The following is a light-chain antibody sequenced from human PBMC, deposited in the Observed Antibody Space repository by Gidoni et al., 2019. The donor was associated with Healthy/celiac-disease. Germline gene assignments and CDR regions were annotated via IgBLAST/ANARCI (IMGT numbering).Light chain of an antibody. CDR1: QGISNY. J-gene: IGKJ3*01. CDR3: QQYDNLPH. Sequence: DIKMTQSPSSLSASVGDRVTITCQASQGISNYLNWYQQKPGKAPKLLIYDASNLETGVPSRFSGSGSGTYFNFTISSLQPEDIATYYCQQYDNLPHFGPETKVDIK. CDR2: DAS. V-gene: IGKV1-33*01.